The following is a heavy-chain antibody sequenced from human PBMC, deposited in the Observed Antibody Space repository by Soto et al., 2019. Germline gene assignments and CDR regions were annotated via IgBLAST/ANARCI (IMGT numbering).Heavy chain of an antibody. CDR3: ASERYGYSVWGQDDFYD. V-gene: IGHV3-23*01. CDR2: ISGSSDIT. CDR1: GFTFTSYA. D-gene: IGHD5-18*01. Sequence: HRGCSLRPSCTASGFTFTSYAMSGVRRALGKGLEWVSGISGSSDITYYADSVKGRFPISRANSKTTLYLQVNSLRAGAPAGYYFASERYGYSVWGQDDFYDSGQRTLFTPSS. J-gene: IGHJ4*02.